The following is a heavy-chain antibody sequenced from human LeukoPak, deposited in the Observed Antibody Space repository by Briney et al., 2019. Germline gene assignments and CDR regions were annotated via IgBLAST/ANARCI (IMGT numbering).Heavy chain of an antibody. Sequence: GGSLRLSCAASGFTFSDYYMSWVRQAPGKGLEWVSAISGSDVSTYYADSMKGRFTISRDNSKNTLYLQMNSLRAEDTAVYYCAKYSHDSSGSYDYWGQGTLVTVSS. CDR2: ISGSDVST. CDR3: AKYSHDSSGSYDY. V-gene: IGHV3-23*01. CDR1: GFTFSDYY. J-gene: IGHJ4*02. D-gene: IGHD3-22*01.